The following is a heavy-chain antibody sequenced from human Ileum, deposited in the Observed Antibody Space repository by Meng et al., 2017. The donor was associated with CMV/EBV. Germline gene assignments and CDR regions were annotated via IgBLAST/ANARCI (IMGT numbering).Heavy chain of an antibody. J-gene: IGHJ4*02. D-gene: IGHD1-26*01. CDR1: GGSISSYY. CDR2: IYYSGST. CDR3: ARAYSGLDY. Sequence: SCTVSGGSISSYYWSWIRQPPGKGLEWIGYIYYSGSTNYNPSLKSRVTISVDTSKNQFSLKLSSVTAADTAVYYCARAYSGLDYWGQGTLVTVSS. V-gene: IGHV4-59*01.